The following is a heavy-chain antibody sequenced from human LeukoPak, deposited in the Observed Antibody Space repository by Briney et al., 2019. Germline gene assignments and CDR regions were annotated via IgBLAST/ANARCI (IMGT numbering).Heavy chain of an antibody. D-gene: IGHD3-10*01. CDR1: GFTVSSNY. J-gene: IGHJ6*03. CDR3: ASGSGSYRTPYYYMDV. Sequence: PGGSLRLSCAASGFTVSSNYMSWVRQAPGKGLEWVSIIYSSGSTYYADSVKGRFTISRDNSKNTLYLQMNSLRAEDTAVYYCASGSGSYRTPYYYMDVWGKGTTVTVSS. CDR2: IYSSGST. V-gene: IGHV3-53*01.